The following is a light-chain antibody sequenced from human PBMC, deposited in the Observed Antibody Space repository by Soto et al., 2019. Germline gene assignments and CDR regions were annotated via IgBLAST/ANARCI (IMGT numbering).Light chain of an antibody. V-gene: IGKV3-20*01. J-gene: IGKJ5*01. Sequence: EIVMTQSPATLSVSPGESATLSCRASQSVSSNLAWHQQKPGQAPRLLIYAASSRATGIPDRFSGSGSGTDFTLTVSRLEPEDFAVYYCQQYGNSPAITFGQGTRLEIK. CDR3: QQYGNSPAIT. CDR1: QSVSSN. CDR2: AAS.